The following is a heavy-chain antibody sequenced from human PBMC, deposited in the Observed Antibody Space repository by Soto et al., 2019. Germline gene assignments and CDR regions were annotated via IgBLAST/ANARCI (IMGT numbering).Heavy chain of an antibody. D-gene: IGHD3-10*01. J-gene: IGHJ6*02. CDR3: AKLLLWFGELSQSGGMDV. CDR1: GFTFSSYA. Sequence: PGGSLRLSCAASGFTFSSYAMSWVRQAPGKGLEWVSAISGSGGSTYYADSVKGRFTISRDNSKNTLYLQMNSLRAEDTAVYYCAKLLLWFGELSQSGGMDVWGQGTTVTVSS. V-gene: IGHV3-23*01. CDR2: ISGSGGST.